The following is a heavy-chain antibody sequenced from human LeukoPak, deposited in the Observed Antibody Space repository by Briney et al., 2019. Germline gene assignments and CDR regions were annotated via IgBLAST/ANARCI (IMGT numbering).Heavy chain of an antibody. CDR2: ISASGGDT. CDR3: AKVIPYDSSGYYYVGYFQH. J-gene: IGHJ1*01. CDR1: GFTFSSYA. Sequence: GGSLRLSCAASGFTFSSYAMSWVRQAPGKGLEWVSTISASGGDTYYIDSVKGRFTISRDNSKNTLYLQMNSLRAEDTAVYYCAKVIPYDSSGYYYVGYFQHWGQGTLVTVSS. V-gene: IGHV3-23*01. D-gene: IGHD3-22*01.